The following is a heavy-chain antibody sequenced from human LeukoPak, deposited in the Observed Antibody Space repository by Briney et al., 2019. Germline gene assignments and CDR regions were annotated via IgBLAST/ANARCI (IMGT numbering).Heavy chain of an antibody. Sequence: SETLSLTCTVSGGSISSYYWSWVRQPPGKGLEWIGYIYYSGSTNYNPSLKSRVTISVDTSKNQFSLKLSSVTAADTAVYYCARLGVVVPADYYYGMDVWGRGTTVTVSS. V-gene: IGHV4-59*08. J-gene: IGHJ6*02. CDR1: GGSISSYY. D-gene: IGHD2-2*01. CDR2: IYYSGST. CDR3: ARLGVVVPADYYYGMDV.